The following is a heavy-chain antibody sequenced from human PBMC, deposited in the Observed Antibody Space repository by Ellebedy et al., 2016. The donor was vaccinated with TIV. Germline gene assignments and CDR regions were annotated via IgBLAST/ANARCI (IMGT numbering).Heavy chain of an antibody. V-gene: IGHV1-69*13. CDR1: RGTFSSYA. Sequence: SVKVSXKASRGTFSSYAISWVRQAPGQGLEWMGGIIPIFGTANYAQKFQGRVTITADESTSTAYMELSSLRSEDTAVYYCARLVVWESVAGTLLNDHDAFDIWGQGTMVTVSS. D-gene: IGHD6-19*01. J-gene: IGHJ3*02. CDR2: IIPIFGTA. CDR3: ARLVVWESVAGTLLNDHDAFDI.